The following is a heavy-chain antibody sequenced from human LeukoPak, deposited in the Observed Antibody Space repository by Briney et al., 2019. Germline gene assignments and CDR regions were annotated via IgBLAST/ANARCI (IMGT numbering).Heavy chain of an antibody. CDR1: GFAFSSYG. J-gene: IGHJ6*02. CDR3: ARTVRGVTYYYYGMDV. CDR2: IWYDGSNK. Sequence: QPGGSLRLSCAASGFAFSSYGMHWVRQAPGKGLEWVAVIWYDGSNKYYADSVKGRFTISKDNSKNTLYLQMNSLRAEDTAVYYCARTVRGVTYYYYGMDVWGQGTTVTVSS. D-gene: IGHD3-10*01. V-gene: IGHV3-33*08.